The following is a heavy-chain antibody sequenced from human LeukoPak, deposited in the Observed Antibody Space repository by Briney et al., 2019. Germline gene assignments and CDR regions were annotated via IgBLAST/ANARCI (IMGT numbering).Heavy chain of an antibody. CDR2: INPSGGSA. D-gene: IGHD6-19*01. CDR3: ARARLGSSASADC. Sequence: ASVKVSCKASGYTFTSYHMHWVRQAPGQGLESMGIINPSGGSATYAQKFQGRVTMTRDTSTSTVYMEVSSLRSEDTAVYYCARARLGSSASADCWGQGTLVTVSS. CDR1: GYTFTSYH. J-gene: IGHJ4*02. V-gene: IGHV1-46*01.